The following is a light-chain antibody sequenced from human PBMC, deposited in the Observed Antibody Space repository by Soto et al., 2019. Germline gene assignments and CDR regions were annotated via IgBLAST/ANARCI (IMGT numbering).Light chain of an antibody. J-gene: IGKJ1*01. CDR1: QSVSSSY. CDR3: QQYNNWPGT. CDR2: GAS. Sequence: EIVLTQSPGTLSLSPGERATLSCRASQSVSSSYLAWYQQKPGQAPRLLSYGASSRATGIPDRFSGSGSGTEFTLTISSLQSEDFEVYYCQQYNNWPGTFGQGTKVDIK. V-gene: IGKV3-20*01.